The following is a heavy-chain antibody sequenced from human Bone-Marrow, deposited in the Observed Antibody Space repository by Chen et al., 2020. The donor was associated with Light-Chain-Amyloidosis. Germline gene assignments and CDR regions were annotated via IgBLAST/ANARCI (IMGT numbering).Heavy chain of an antibody. Sequence: EMELVETGGGFVQPGGSLRLSCVVSGFSVSREYMTWVRQAPGKGLEWVSVLYSAGKTYYTDSVRGRLTSSRDNSKNTLFLHMNNLRAEDTAVYYCAKNAGILFGRFDYWGQGTLVTVSS. CDR1: GFSVSREY. J-gene: IGHJ4*02. CDR2: LYSAGKT. D-gene: IGHD3-16*01. CDR3: AKNAGILFGRFDY. V-gene: IGHV3-53*02.